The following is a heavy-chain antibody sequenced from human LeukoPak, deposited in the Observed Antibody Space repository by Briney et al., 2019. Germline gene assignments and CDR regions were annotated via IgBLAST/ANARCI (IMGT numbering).Heavy chain of an antibody. D-gene: IGHD3-10*01. J-gene: IGHJ4*02. CDR1: GGSISGCY. CDR3: ARQSHYYASGFCDY. CDR2: TNNSGST. Sequence: SETLSLTCTVSGGSISGCYYNWVRKPPRKGQERIGFTNNSGSTNYNPAPKSRAPKSVDTSKNKSSLRLNSVTAADTAVYYWARQSHYYASGFCDYWGQGTLVTVSS. V-gene: IGHV4-59*08.